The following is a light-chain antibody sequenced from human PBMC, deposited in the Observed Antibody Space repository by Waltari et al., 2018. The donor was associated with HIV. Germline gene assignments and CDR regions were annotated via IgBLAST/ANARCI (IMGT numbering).Light chain of an antibody. J-gene: IGLJ2*01. CDR2: TND. Sequence: QSVLTQPPSASGTPGQRVTISCSGSDFNIGTYTVNWYQHLPGTAPKLLIYTNDQRPSGVPDRFSGSKSGTSASLAISGLQSGDEADYYCATWDDSLNGLIFGEGTKLSVL. CDR3: ATWDDSLNGLI. V-gene: IGLV1-44*01. CDR1: DFNIGTYT.